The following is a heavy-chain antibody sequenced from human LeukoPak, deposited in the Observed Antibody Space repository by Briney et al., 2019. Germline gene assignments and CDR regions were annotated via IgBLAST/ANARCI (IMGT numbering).Heavy chain of an antibody. CDR2: INPNSGGT. CDR3: ARGRDGYSFGFDY. V-gene: IGHV1-2*02. D-gene: IGHD5-24*01. CDR1: GYTFTGYY. Sequence: GASVKVSCKAPGYTFTGYYMHWVRQAPGHGLEWMGWINPNSGGTNYAQKFQGRVTMTRDTSISTAYLQWSSLKASDTAMYYCARGRDGYSFGFDYWGQGTLVTVSS. J-gene: IGHJ4*02.